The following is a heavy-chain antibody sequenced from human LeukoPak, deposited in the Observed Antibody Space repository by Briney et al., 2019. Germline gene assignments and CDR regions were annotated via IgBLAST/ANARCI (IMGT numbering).Heavy chain of an antibody. CDR3: AKDLTTVTSQGDY. CDR1: GFTFSSYG. CDR2: IRYDGSNE. V-gene: IGHV3-30*02. Sequence: GGSLRLSCAASGFTFSSYGMRWVRQAPGKGLEWVAFIRYDGSNEYYADSVKGRFTISRDNSKNTLYLQMNSLRPEDTAIYYCAKDLTTVTSQGDYWGQGTLVTVSS. D-gene: IGHD4-17*01. J-gene: IGHJ4*02.